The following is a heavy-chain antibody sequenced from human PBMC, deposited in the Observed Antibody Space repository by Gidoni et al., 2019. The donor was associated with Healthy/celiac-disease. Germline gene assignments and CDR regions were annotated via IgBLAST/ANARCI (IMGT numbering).Heavy chain of an antibody. CDR3: AKAASYGAGFYYYYGMDV. CDR1: GFTFSSYS. CDR2: ISGSGGRT. V-gene: IGHV3-23*01. D-gene: IGHD1-26*01. J-gene: IGHJ6*02. Sequence: EVQLLESGGGLVQLGGSVGLSCEASGFTFSSYSMSWVRQAPGKGLEWVSAISGSGGRTYYADSVKGRFTISRDNSKNTLYLQMNSLRAEDTAVYYCAKAASYGAGFYYYYGMDVWGQGTTVTVSS.